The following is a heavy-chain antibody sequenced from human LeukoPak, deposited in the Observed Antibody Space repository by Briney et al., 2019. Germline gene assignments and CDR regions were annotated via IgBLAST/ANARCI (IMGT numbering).Heavy chain of an antibody. CDR1: RYTFTGYY. V-gene: IGHV1-2*02. J-gene: IGHJ4*02. CDR2: INPSSGGT. CDR3: ARGWGSSSWYRAGY. D-gene: IGHD6-13*01. Sequence: ASVKVSCKASRYTFTGYYMHWVRQAAGQGLEWMGWINPSSGGTNYAQKFQGRVTMTRDTSISTAYMELSRLRSDDTAVYYCARGWGSSSWYRAGYWGQGTLVTVSS.